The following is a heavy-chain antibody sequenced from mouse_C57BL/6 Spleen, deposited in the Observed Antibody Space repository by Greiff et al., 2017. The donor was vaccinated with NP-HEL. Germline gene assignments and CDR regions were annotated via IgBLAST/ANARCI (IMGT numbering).Heavy chain of an antibody. J-gene: IGHJ2*01. V-gene: IGHV1-15*01. CDR2: IDPETGGT. CDR1: GYTFTDYE. CDR3: TIGVYYSNLYYFDY. Sequence: QVQLQQSGAELVRPGASVTLSCKASGYTFTDYEMHWVKQTPVHGLEWIGAIDPETGGTAYNQKFKGKAILTADKSSSTAYMERRSLTSEDSAVYYCTIGVYYSNLYYFDYWGQGTTLTVSS. D-gene: IGHD2-5*01.